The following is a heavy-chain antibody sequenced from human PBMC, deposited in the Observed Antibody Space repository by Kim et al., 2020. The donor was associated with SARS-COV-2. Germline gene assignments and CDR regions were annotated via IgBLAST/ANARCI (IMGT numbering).Heavy chain of an antibody. CDR1: GYSFTSYW. J-gene: IGHJ3*02. CDR2: IYPGDSDT. CDR3: ARRRRVGATTRGAFDI. D-gene: IGHD1-26*01. Sequence: GESLKISCKGSGYSFTSYWIGWVRQMPGKGLEWMGIIYPGDSDTRYSPSFQGQVTISADKSISTAYLQWSSLKASDTAMYYCARRRRVGATTRGAFDIWGQGTMVTVSS. V-gene: IGHV5-51*01.